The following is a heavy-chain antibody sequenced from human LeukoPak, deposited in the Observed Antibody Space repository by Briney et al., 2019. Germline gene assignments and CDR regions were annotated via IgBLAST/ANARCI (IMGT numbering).Heavy chain of an antibody. CDR1: GGSISSYY. CDR3: ARDQRWGSSSSGRYAFDI. CDR2: IYYSGST. V-gene: IGHV4-59*01. D-gene: IGHD6-6*01. J-gene: IGHJ3*02. Sequence: SETLSLTCTVSGGSISSYYWSWIRQPPGKGLEWIGYIYYSGSTNYNPSLKSRVTISVDTSKNQFSLKLSSVTAADTAVCYCARDQRWGSSSSGRYAFDIWGQGTMVTVSS.